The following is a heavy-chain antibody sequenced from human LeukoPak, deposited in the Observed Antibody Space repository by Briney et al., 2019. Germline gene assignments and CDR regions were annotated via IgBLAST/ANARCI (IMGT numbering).Heavy chain of an antibody. CDR3: ASPGYSSGWSLSAPYYYFDY. J-gene: IGHJ4*02. V-gene: IGHV4-34*01. CDR1: GGSFSGYY. Sequence: LETLSLTCAVYGGSFSGYYWSWIRQPPGKGLEWIGEINHNGSTNYNPSLKSRVTISVDTSKNQFSLKLSSVTAADTAVYYCASPGYSSGWSLSAPYYYFDYWGQGTLVTVSS. D-gene: IGHD6-19*01. CDR2: INHNGST.